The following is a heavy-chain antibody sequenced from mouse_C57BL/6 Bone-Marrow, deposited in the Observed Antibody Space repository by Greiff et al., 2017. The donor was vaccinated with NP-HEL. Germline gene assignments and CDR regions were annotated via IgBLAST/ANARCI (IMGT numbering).Heavy chain of an antibody. V-gene: IGHV1-61*01. D-gene: IGHD2-2*01. CDR2: IYPSDSET. CDR3: AKSTMVTPWFAY. Sequence: QVQLQQPGAELVRPGSSVKLSCKASGYTFTSYWMDWVKQRPGQGLEWIGNIYPSDSETHYNQKFKDKATLTVDKSSSTAYMQLSSLTSEDSAVYYCAKSTMVTPWFAYWGQGTLVTVSA. CDR1: GYTFTSYW. J-gene: IGHJ3*01.